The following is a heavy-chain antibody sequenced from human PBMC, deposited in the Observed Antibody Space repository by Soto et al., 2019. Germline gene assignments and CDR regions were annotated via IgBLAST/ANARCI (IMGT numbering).Heavy chain of an antibody. D-gene: IGHD7-27*01. CDR3: ARGGGVLTGTIDY. J-gene: IGHJ4*02. CDR1: GGSISSYY. Sequence: PSETLSLTCTVSGGSISSYYWSWIRQPPGKGLEWIGYIYYSGSTNYNPSLKSRVTISVDTSKNQFSLKLSSVTAADTAVYYCARGGGVLTGTIDYWGQGTLVTVSS. V-gene: IGHV4-59*01. CDR2: IYYSGST.